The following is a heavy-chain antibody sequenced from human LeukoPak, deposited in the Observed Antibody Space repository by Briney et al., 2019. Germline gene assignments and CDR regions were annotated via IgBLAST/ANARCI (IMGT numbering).Heavy chain of an antibody. J-gene: IGHJ4*02. CDR1: GFTFSSYS. V-gene: IGHV3-21*01. CDR2: ISSSSSYI. D-gene: IGHD6-19*01. CDR3: ARAYSNGWYVGYYFDY. Sequence: GGSLRLSCAASGFTFSSYSMTWVRQAPGKGLEWVSSISSSSSYIYYADSVKGRFTISRDNAKNSLYLQMNSLRAEDTAVYYCARAYSNGWYVGYYFDYWGQGTLVTVSS.